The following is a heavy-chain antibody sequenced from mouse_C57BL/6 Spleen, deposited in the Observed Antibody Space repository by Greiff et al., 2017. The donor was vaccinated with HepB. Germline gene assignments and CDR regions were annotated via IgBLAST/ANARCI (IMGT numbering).Heavy chain of an antibody. J-gene: IGHJ4*01. V-gene: IGHV1-15*01. Sequence: VKLQESGAELVRPGASVTLSCKASGYTFTDYEMHWVKQTPVHGLEWIGAIDPETGGTAYNQKFKGKAILTADKSSITAYIELRSLTSEDSAVYYCTRQSFYYAMDYWGQGTSVTVSS. CDR1: GYTFTDYE. CDR3: TRQSFYYAMDY. CDR2: IDPETGGT.